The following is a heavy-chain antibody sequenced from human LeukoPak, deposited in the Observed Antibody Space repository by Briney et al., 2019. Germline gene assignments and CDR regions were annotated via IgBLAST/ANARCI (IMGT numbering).Heavy chain of an antibody. CDR3: AKDRVPSFTIFGVVPDY. CDR2: ISGSGGST. D-gene: IGHD3-3*01. Sequence: GSLRLSCAASGFTFSSYAMSWVRQAPGKGLEWVSAISGSGGSTYYADSVKGRFTISRDNSKNTLYLQMNSLRAEDTAVYYCAKDRVPSFTIFGVVPDYWGQGTLVTVSS. J-gene: IGHJ4*02. CDR1: GFTFSSYA. V-gene: IGHV3-23*01.